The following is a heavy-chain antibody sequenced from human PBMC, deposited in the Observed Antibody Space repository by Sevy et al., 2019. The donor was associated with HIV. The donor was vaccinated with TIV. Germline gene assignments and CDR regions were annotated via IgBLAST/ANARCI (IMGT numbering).Heavy chain of an antibody. Sequence: GGSLRLSCAASGFTFSSYWMHWVRQAPGKGLVWVSRINSDGSSTSYADSVKGRFTISRDNAKNTLYPQMNSLRAEDTAVYYCARAWRTTVVTYDYWGQGTLVTVSS. D-gene: IGHD4-17*01. CDR3: ARAWRTTVVTYDY. V-gene: IGHV3-74*01. CDR1: GFTFSSYW. CDR2: INSDGSST. J-gene: IGHJ4*02.